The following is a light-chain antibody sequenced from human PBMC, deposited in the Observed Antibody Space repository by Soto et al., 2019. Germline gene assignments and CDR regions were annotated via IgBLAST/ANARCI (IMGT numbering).Light chain of an antibody. V-gene: IGKV1-39*01. CDR1: QDISTY. J-gene: IGKJ1*01. CDR3: QRSYILPGT. Sequence: DIQMTQSPSSLSASVGDRVTLTCRASQDISTYLNWYQQKPGKAPKLLIYAASTLENGVTSRVSGSRSGAAVTLTISSLQPEYFATYSCQRSYILPGTFGQGTKVEVK. CDR2: AAS.